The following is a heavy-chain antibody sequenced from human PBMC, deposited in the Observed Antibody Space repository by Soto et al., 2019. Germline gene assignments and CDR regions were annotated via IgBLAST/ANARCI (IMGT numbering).Heavy chain of an antibody. CDR1: GYSFTNYA. J-gene: IGHJ6*02. V-gene: IGHV1-18*01. CDR3: AREGQAPYYYYGMDV. Sequence: QVQVVQSGDEVKKPGASVKVSCKTSGYSFTNYAFSWVREAPGQGVEWMGWISGYNGNTKYAEKFQGRVTMTTDTSTSTAHMELRSLRSDDTAVYYCAREGQAPYYYYGMDVWGQGTAVTVSS. CDR2: ISGYNGNT.